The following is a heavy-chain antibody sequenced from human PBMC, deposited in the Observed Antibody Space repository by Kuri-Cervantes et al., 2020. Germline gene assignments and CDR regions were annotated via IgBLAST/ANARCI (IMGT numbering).Heavy chain of an antibody. D-gene: IGHD3-3*01. CDR1: GYTFTSYA. Sequence: ASVKVSCKASGYTFTSYAMHWVRQAPGQRLEWMGWINAGNGNTKYSQKFQGRVTITRDTSASTAYMELSRLRSDDTAVYFCARGAVLDFWSGHYVNWFDPWGQGTLVTVSS. CDR2: INAGNGNT. V-gene: IGHV1-3*01. CDR3: ARGAVLDFWSGHYVNWFDP. J-gene: IGHJ5*02.